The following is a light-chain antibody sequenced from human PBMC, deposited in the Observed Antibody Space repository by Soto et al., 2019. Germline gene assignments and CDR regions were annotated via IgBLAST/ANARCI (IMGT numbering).Light chain of an antibody. CDR1: QRIRSY. J-gene: IGKJ4*01. Sequence: GDRVTIACRASQRIRSYLNWYQQKPGKAPKLLIYSATSLQSGVPSRFSGSQSGTDFTLTISSLQREDFATYYCQQSHDIPLTFGGGTTVEIK. V-gene: IGKV1-39*01. CDR2: SAT. CDR3: QQSHDIPLT.